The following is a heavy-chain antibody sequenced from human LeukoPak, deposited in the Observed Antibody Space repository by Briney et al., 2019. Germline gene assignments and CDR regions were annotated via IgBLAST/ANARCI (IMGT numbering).Heavy chain of an antibody. J-gene: IGHJ4*02. CDR1: GYTFTSYG. V-gene: IGHV1-2*06. CDR2: INPNSGGT. Sequence: GASVKVSCKASGYTFTSYGISWVRQAPGQGLEWMGRINPNSGGTNYAQKFQGRVTMTRDTSISTAYMELSRLRSDDTAVYYCARDLGVTTRSRGLDYWGQGTLVTVSS. CDR3: ARDLGVTTRSRGLDY. D-gene: IGHD3-16*01.